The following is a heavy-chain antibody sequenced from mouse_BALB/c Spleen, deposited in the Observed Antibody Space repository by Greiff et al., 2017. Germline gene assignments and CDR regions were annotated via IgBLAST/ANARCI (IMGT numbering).Heavy chain of an antibody. J-gene: IGHJ3*01. CDR2: IWGDGST. D-gene: IGHD2-4*01. Sequence: QVQLQQSGPGLVAPSQSLSITCTVSGFSLTSYGVHWVRQPPGKGLEWLGMIWGDGSTDYNSALKSRLSISKDNSKSQVFLKMNSLQTDDTARYYCARGDYDGFAYWGQGTLVTVSA. V-gene: IGHV2-6-7*01. CDR3: ARGDYDGFAY. CDR1: GFSLTSYG.